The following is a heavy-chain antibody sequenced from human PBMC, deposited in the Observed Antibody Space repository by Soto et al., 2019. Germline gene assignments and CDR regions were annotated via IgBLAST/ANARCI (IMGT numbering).Heavy chain of an antibody. CDR3: ARAIAAAGNHPFDY. CDR2: INPNSGGT. J-gene: IGHJ4*02. CDR1: GYTFTGYY. Sequence: QVQLVQSGAEVKKPGASVKVSCKASGYTFTGYYMHWVRQAPGQGLEWMGWINPNSGGTNYAQKFPGRGTMTRDTSISTAYMELSRLRSDDTAVYYCARAIAAAGNHPFDYWGQGTLVTVSS. V-gene: IGHV1-2*02. D-gene: IGHD6-13*01.